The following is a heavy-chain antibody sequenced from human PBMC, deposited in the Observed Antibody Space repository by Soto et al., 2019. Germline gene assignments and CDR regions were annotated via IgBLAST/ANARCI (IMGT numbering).Heavy chain of an antibody. CDR3: AKAQYSSGWGGFFDY. CDR2: ISYDGSNK. D-gene: IGHD6-19*01. J-gene: IGHJ4*02. Sequence: GGSLRLSCAASGFTFSSYGMHWVRQAPGKGLEWVAVISYDGSNKYYADSVKGRVTISRDNSKNTLYLQMNSLRAEDTAVYYCAKAQYSSGWGGFFDYWGQGTLVTVS. CDR1: GFTFSSYG. V-gene: IGHV3-30*18.